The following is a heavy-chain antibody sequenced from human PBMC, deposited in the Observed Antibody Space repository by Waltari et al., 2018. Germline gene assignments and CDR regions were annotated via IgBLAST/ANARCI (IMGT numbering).Heavy chain of an antibody. CDR2: ISFDGKKI. CDR1: GFIFSSPG. CDR3: AKDGDYSLTEYDAFDV. J-gene: IGHJ3*01. V-gene: IGHV3-30*02. Sequence: VQLLESGGGVVQPGGSLSLSCAASGFIFSSPGMHWVRQIPGKGLEWVAFISFDGKKIFDADSVRGRFTISRDNSNNIVFLQMNSLRPEDSGVYYCAKDGDYSLTEYDAFDVWGQGTVVTVSP. D-gene: IGHD4-17*01.